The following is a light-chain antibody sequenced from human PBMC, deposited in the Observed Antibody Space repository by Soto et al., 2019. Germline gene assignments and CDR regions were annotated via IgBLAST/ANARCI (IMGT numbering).Light chain of an antibody. CDR1: NSDIGGYNY. CDR3: SSYTTSSSLGV. Sequence: QSVLTQPASVSGSPGQSIAISCTGTNSDIGGYNYVPWYQHHPGKAPKLMIYEVTNRPSGVSNRFSGSKSGNTASLTISGLQAEDEAIYYCSSYTTSSSLGVFGGGTKVTVL. CDR2: EVT. V-gene: IGLV2-14*01. J-gene: IGLJ3*02.